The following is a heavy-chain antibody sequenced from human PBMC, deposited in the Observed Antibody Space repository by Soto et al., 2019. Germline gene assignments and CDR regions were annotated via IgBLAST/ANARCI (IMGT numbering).Heavy chain of an antibody. V-gene: IGHV3-21*01. J-gene: IGHJ4*01. CDR2: ISSSAGYM. CDR3: ARVTGCNYYSIDF. Sequence: GGSLRLSCAASGFTFGYFGMNWVRQAPGKGIESVESISSSAGYMYYADTVKGRYTITRDNSKNTLYLQMNSLRDEDTAVYYCARVTGCNYYSIDFWGQGTLVTVSS. D-gene: IGHD2-8*02. CDR1: GFTFGYFG.